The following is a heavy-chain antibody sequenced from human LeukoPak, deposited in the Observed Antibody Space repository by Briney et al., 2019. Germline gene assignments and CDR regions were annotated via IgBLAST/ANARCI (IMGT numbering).Heavy chain of an antibody. CDR3: AKRGERGSFYFDY. CDR1: GFAFSSYA. D-gene: IGHD5-12*01. CDR2: INGADNT. V-gene: IGHV3-23*01. Sequence: PGGSLRLSCAASGFAFSSYAMSWVRQAPGKGLEWVSSINGADNTYYADSVTGRFTISRDNSKNTLYLQMNSLRAEDTAVYYCAKRGERGSFYFDYWGQGTLVTVSS. J-gene: IGHJ4*02.